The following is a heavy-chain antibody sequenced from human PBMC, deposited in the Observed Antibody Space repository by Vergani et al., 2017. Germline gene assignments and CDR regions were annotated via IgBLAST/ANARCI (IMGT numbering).Heavy chain of an antibody. Sequence: QEQLLQSGGGVVQPGGSLRLSCIGPGYTFGHFDMHWVRQAPGQGLAWVAFIRYDGSNPQYIDSVKGRFTISRDNSKDTLFLQMNGLRPEDTGTYFCAKKGGSLYYYGVDVWGQGTTITVSS. CDR2: IRYDGSNP. J-gene: IGHJ6*02. D-gene: IGHD1-26*01. V-gene: IGHV3-30*02. CDR3: AKKGGSLYYYGVDV. CDR1: GYTFGHFD.